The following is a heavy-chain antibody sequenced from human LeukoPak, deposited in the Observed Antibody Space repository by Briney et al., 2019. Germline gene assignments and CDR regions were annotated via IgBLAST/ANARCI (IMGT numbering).Heavy chain of an antibody. D-gene: IGHD5-24*01. V-gene: IGHV3-33*01. CDR1: GFTFSSYD. CDR2: IRYDGSNE. CDR3: ARSRYNLDY. Sequence: GGSLRLSCAASGFTFSSYDMHWVRQAPGKGPEWVAIIRYDGSNENYADSVKGRFTISRDNSKKTLYLQMNSLRAEDTVVYYCARSRYNLDYWGQGTLVTVSS. J-gene: IGHJ4*02.